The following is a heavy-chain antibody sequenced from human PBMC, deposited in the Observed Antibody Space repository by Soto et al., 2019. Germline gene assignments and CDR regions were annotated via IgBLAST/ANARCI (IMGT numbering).Heavy chain of an antibody. Sequence: PGGSLRLSCAASGFTFSSYDMHWVRQATGKGLEWVSAIGTAGDTYYPGSVKGRFTISRENAKNSLYLQMNSLRAEDTAVYYCAGATIDSNHGYGLGYYYYGMDVWGQGTTVTVSS. D-gene: IGHD4-4*01. V-gene: IGHV3-13*01. CDR3: AGATIDSNHGYGLGYYYYGMDV. CDR2: IGTAGDT. CDR1: GFTFSSYD. J-gene: IGHJ6*02.